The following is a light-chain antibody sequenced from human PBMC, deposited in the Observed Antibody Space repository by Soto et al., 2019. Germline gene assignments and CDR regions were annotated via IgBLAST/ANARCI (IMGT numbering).Light chain of an antibody. Sequence: EIVLTQSPGTLSLSPGEGAALSCRTSQSISSSYLAWYQQKPGQAPRLLIYAASSRATGIPDRFSGSGSGTDFTLTISRLEPEAFAVYYCQLYGGSHMFSFGQGTKLEIK. J-gene: IGKJ2*01. V-gene: IGKV3-20*01. CDR1: QSISSSY. CDR3: QLYGGSHMFS. CDR2: AAS.